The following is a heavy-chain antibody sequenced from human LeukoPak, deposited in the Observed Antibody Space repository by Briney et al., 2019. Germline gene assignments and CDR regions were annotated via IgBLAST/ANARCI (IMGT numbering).Heavy chain of an antibody. V-gene: IGHV4-34*01. CDR3: ARLRVSYDILTGYYTPYYYYYGMDV. J-gene: IGHJ6*02. CDR1: GGSFSGYY. Sequence: PSETLSLTCAVYGGSFSGYYWSWIRQPPGKGLEWIGEINHSGSTNYNPSLKSRVTISVDTSKNQFSLKLSSVTAADTAVYYCARLRVSYDILTGYYTPYYYYYGMDVWGQGTAVTVSS. D-gene: IGHD3-9*01. CDR2: INHSGST.